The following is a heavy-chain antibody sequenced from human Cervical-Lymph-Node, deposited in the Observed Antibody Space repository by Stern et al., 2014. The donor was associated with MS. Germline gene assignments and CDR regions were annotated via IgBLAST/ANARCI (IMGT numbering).Heavy chain of an antibody. J-gene: IGHJ4*02. CDR1: GFSFSRYS. V-gene: IGHV3-33*01. D-gene: IGHD6-13*01. Sequence: QLVQSGGGLVQPARSLRLSCAASGFSFSRYSMHWVRQAPGKGLEWVALICYDGSNPYYADSVTGRFTISRDNSKNTLYLQMSSLRAEDTAVYYCASAYSSSHYYFDYWGQGTLVTVSS. CDR3: ASAYSSSHYYFDY. CDR2: ICYDGSNP.